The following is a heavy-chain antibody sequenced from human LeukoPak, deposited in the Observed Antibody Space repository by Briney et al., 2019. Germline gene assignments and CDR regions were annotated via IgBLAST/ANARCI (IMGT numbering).Heavy chain of an antibody. CDR2: IYHSGST. CDR1: GGSFSGYY. CDR3: ARLSVGATFRWDY. Sequence: PSETLSLTCAVYGGSFSGYYWSWIRQPPGKGLEWIGSIYHSGSTYYNPSLKSRVTISVDTSKNQFSLKLSSVTAADTAAYYCARLSVGATFRWDYWGQGTLVTVSS. V-gene: IGHV4-34*01. D-gene: IGHD1-26*01. J-gene: IGHJ4*02.